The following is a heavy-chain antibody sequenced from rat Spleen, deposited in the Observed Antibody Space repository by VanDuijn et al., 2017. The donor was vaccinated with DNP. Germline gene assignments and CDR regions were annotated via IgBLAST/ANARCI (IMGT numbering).Heavy chain of an antibody. D-gene: IGHD1-12*03. CDR3: AYYYDGYY. CDR1: GFTFGAFP. Sequence: EVQLVESGGGLVQPGGSMNLSCAVSGFTFGAFPMAWVRQAPTKGLEWVATINYDGSRIYYRDSVKGRFTVSRDNARSTLYLQMDSLRSEDTATYYCAYYYDGYYWGQGVMVTVSS. J-gene: IGHJ2*01. V-gene: IGHV5-46*01. CDR2: INYDGSRI.